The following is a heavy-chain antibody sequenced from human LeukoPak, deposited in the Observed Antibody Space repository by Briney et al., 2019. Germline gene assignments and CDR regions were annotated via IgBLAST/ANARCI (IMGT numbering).Heavy chain of an antibody. D-gene: IGHD3-10*01. Sequence: LETPSLTCSVFGGSIRRYYWSWIRQPAGKGLEWIGRMYTSGTTNYNPSLKSRVSMSVDTSKNQFSLNLSSVTAADTAVYYCARDFGDDSGFDYWGQGTLVTVSS. CDR2: MYTSGTT. CDR3: ARDFGDDSGFDY. CDR1: GGSIRRYY. J-gene: IGHJ4*02. V-gene: IGHV4-4*07.